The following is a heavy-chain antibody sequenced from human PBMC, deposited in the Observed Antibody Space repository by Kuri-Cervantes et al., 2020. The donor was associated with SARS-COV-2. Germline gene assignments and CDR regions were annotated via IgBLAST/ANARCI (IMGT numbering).Heavy chain of an antibody. J-gene: IGHJ4*02. D-gene: IGHD3-16*01. CDR2: IYYSGST. Sequence: SQTLSLTCAVYVGSFSGYYWSWIRQPPGKGLEWIGSIYYSGSTYYNPSLKSRVTISVDTSKNQSSLKLSSVAAADTAVYFCARRGDQFDYWGQGTLVTVSS. CDR3: ARRGDQFDY. CDR1: VGSFSGYY. V-gene: IGHV4-34*01.